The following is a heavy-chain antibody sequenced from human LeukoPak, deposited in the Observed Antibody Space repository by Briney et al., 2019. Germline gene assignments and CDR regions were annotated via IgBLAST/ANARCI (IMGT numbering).Heavy chain of an antibody. D-gene: IGHD7-27*01. CDR3: AVANWGSWNAFDI. J-gene: IGHJ3*02. Sequence: GGSLRLSCAASGFTFTSYSMNWVRQAPGKGLEWVANIKQDGSEKYYVDSVKGRFTISRDNAKNSLYLQMNSLRAEDTAVYYCAVANWGSWNAFDIWGQGTMVTVSS. CDR2: IKQDGSEK. CDR1: GFTFTSYS. V-gene: IGHV3-7*01.